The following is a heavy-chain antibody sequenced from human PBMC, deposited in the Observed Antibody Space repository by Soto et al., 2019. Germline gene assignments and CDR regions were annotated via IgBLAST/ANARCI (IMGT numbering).Heavy chain of an antibody. Sequence: VQLVESGGGVVQPGRSLRLSCAASGFTFSSYGMHWVRQAPGKGLEWVAVISYDGSNKYYADSVKGRFTISRDNSKNTLYLQMNSLRAEDTAVYYCAKGGIYDYIWGSYRYPVDYWGQGTLVTVSS. CDR1: GFTFSSYG. D-gene: IGHD3-16*02. J-gene: IGHJ4*02. V-gene: IGHV3-30*18. CDR3: AKGGIYDYIWGSYRYPVDY. CDR2: ISYDGSNK.